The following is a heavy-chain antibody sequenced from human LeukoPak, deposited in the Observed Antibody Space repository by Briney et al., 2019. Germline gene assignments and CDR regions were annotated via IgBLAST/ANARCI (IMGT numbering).Heavy chain of an antibody. CDR1: GFTFSSYG. V-gene: IGHV3-30*02. Sequence: GGSLRPSCAASGFTFSSYGMHWVRQAPGKGLEWVAFIRYDGSNKYYADSVKGRFTIYRDNSKNTLYLQMNSLRAEDTAVYYCAKGGSKYAYYFDYWGQGTLVTVSS. D-gene: IGHD2-8*01. CDR3: AKGGSKYAYYFDY. J-gene: IGHJ4*02. CDR2: IRYDGSNK.